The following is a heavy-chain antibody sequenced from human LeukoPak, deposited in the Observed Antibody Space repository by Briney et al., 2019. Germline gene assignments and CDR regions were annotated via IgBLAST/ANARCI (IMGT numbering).Heavy chain of an antibody. J-gene: IGHJ4*02. CDR2: IYRSGST. V-gene: IGHV4-38-2*02. Sequence: KASETLSLTCTVSGYSISSGYYWGWIRQPPGKGLEWIGSIYRSGSTYYNPSLKSRVTISVDTSKNQFSLKLSSVTAADTAVYYCARGRRNYGDYGGSRDYWGQGTLVTVSS. CDR3: ARGRRNYGDYGGSRDY. D-gene: IGHD4-17*01. CDR1: GYSISSGYY.